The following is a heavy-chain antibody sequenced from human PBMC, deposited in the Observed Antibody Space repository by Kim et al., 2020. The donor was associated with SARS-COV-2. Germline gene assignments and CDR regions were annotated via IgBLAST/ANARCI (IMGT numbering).Heavy chain of an antibody. D-gene: IGHD1-20*01. J-gene: IGHJ4*02. V-gene: IGHV3-23*01. CDR3: AKFRGDPFYNWDFDY. Sequence: ADPVTGRLTISRDNSKRTLYLQMNSVRAEDTAIYFCAKFRGDPFYNWDFDYWGQGTLVTVSS.